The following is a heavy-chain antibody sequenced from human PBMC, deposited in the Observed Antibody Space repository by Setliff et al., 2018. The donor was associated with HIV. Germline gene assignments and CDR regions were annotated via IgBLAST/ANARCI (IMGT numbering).Heavy chain of an antibody. Sequence: GGSLRLSCVASGFSFSTYSMNWVRQAPGKGLEWISYISSRSDYIYYADSVKGRFTISRDKAKDTLYLQLNSVRAEDTALYYCARDFTQWQQLPDYMDVWGKGTAVTAP. J-gene: IGHJ6*03. V-gene: IGHV3-21*01. CDR1: GFSFSTYS. D-gene: IGHD6-13*01. CDR2: ISSRSDYI. CDR3: ARDFTQWQQLPDYMDV.